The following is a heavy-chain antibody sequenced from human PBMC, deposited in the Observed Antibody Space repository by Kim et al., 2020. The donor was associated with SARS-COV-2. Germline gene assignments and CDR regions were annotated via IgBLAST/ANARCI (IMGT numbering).Heavy chain of an antibody. CDR1: GGSISSYY. D-gene: IGHD2-2*01. J-gene: IGHJ3*02. Sequence: SETLSLTCTVSGGSISSYYWSWIRQPPGKGLEWIGYIYYSGSTNYNPSLKSRVTISVDTSKNQFSLKLSSVTAADTAVYYCARRIVVVPAADAFDIWGQGTMVTVSS. V-gene: IGHV4-59*01. CDR2: IYYSGST. CDR3: ARRIVVVPAADAFDI.